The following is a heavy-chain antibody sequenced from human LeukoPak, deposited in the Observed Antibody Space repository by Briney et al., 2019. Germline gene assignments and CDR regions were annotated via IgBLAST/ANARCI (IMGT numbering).Heavy chain of an antibody. Sequence: PGRSLRLSCAASGFTFSSYGMHWVRQAPGKGLEWVAVISYDGSNKYYADSVKGRFTISRDNSKNTLYLQMNSLRAEGTAVYYCAKSDGAYYDILTGYRIDYWGQGTLVTVSS. CDR2: ISYDGSNK. CDR1: GFTFSSYG. D-gene: IGHD3-9*01. V-gene: IGHV3-30*18. J-gene: IGHJ4*02. CDR3: AKSDGAYYDILTGYRIDY.